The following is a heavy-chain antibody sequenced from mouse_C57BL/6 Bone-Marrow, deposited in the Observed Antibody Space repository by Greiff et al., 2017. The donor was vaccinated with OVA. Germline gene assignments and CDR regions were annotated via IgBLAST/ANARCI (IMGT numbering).Heavy chain of an antibody. CDR2: IDPSDSYT. Sequence: VKLQQPGAELVMPGASVKLSCKASGYTFTSYWMHWVKQRPGQGLEWIGEIDPSDSYTNYNQKFKGKSTLTVDKSSSTAYMQLSSLTSEDSAVYYCARRGDYDAWFAYWGQGTLVTVSA. D-gene: IGHD2-4*01. J-gene: IGHJ3*01. V-gene: IGHV1-69*01. CDR1: GYTFTSYW. CDR3: ARRGDYDAWFAY.